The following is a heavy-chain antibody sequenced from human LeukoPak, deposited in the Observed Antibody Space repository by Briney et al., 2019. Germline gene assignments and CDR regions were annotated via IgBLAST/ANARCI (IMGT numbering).Heavy chain of an antibody. CDR2: ISGSGGTT. J-gene: IGHJ5*02. D-gene: IGHD3-9*01. Sequence: GGSLRLSCAASGFTFSSYAMSWVRQAPGKGLEWVSVISGSGGTTYYADSVKGRFSISRDNSKNTLYLQMKSLRAEDTAVYYCAKVRSFDILTGYYKWFDPWGQGTPVTVSS. CDR3: AKVRSFDILTGYYKWFDP. CDR1: GFTFSSYA. V-gene: IGHV3-23*01.